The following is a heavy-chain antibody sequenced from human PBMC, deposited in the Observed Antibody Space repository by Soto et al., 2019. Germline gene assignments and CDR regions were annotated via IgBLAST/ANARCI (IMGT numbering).Heavy chain of an antibody. CDR2: VDPSDSQT. Sequence: GESLKISCKGSGYSFAGYWITWVRQKPGKGLEWMGRVDPSDSQTYYSPSFRGHVTISVTKSITTVFLQWSSLRASDTAMYYCARQIYDSDTGPNFQYYFDSWGQGTPVTVS. V-gene: IGHV5-10-1*01. CDR1: GYSFAGYW. D-gene: IGHD3-22*01. J-gene: IGHJ4*02. CDR3: ARQIYDSDTGPNFQYYFDS.